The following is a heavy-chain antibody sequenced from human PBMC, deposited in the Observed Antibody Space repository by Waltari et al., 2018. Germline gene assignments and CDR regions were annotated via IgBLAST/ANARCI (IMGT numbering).Heavy chain of an antibody. CDR3: ARGVYPRYCSGGSCYSRYYFDY. V-gene: IGHV4-34*01. Sequence: QVRLQQWGAGLLKPSEPLSLTCAVYGGSFSGYYWSWIRQPPGKGLEWIGEINHSGSTNYNPSLKSRVTISVDTSKNQFSLKLSSVTAADTAVYYCARGVYPRYCSGGSCYSRYYFDYWGQGTLVTVSS. J-gene: IGHJ4*02. CDR2: INHSGST. D-gene: IGHD2-15*01. CDR1: GGSFSGYY.